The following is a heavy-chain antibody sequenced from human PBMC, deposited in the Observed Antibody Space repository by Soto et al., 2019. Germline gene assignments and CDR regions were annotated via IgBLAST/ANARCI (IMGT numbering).Heavy chain of an antibody. CDR3: ARGQTLLWFGELLAWTY. V-gene: IGHV4-34*01. J-gene: IGHJ4*02. Sequence: SETLSLTCAVYGGSFSGYYWSWIRQPPGKGLEWIGEINHSGSTDYNPSLKSRVTISVDTSKNQFSLKLSSVTAADTAVYYCARGQTLLWFGELLAWTYWGQGTLVTVSS. CDR1: GGSFSGYY. CDR2: INHSGST. D-gene: IGHD3-10*01.